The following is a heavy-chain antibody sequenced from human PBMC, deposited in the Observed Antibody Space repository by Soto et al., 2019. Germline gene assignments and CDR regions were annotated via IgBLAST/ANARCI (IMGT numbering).Heavy chain of an antibody. CDR3: ATAEVDY. CDR1: GYTFGNHW. V-gene: IGHV3-74*01. J-gene: IGHJ4*02. Sequence: VGSLRLSCAVAGYTFGNHWMHWVRQAPGKGLEWVPRMNSDGSIINYADSVKGRFTVSRDNAKNTLYLQMNSLRVEDTAVYYCATAEVDYWGPGTLVTVSS. CDR2: MNSDGSII.